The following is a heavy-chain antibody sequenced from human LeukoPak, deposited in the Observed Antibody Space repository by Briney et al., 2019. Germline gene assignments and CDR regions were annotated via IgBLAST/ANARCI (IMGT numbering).Heavy chain of an antibody. J-gene: IGHJ5*02. CDR1: GFTFSDYY. Sequence: GSLRLSCAASGFTFSDYYMSWIRQAPGKGLEWVSYISSSGSTIYYADSVKGRFTISRDNAKNSLYLQMNSLRAEDTAVYYCARDVFSSSSGVGYWFDPWGQGTLVTVSS. V-gene: IGHV3-11*04. CDR2: ISSSGSTI. CDR3: ARDVFSSSSGVGYWFDP. D-gene: IGHD6-6*01.